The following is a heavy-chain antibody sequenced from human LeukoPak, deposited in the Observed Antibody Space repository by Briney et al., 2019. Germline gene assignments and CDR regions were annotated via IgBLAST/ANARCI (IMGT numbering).Heavy chain of an antibody. J-gene: IGHJ4*02. D-gene: IGHD2-15*01. V-gene: IGHV1-24*01. CDR2: FDPEDGET. CDR3: ATLGIGYCSGGSCYAN. CDR1: GYTLIEIS. Sequence: ASVKVSCKVSGYTLIEISIHWVRQAPGKGLEWMGGFDPEDGETIYAQKFQGRVTMTEDTSTDTAYMELSSLRSEDTAVYYCATLGIGYCSGGSCYANWGQGTLVTVSS.